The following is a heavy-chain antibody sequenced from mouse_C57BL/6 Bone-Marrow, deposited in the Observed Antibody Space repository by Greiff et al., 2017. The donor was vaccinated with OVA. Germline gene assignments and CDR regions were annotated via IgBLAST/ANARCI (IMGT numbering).Heavy chain of an antibody. Sequence: QVQLQQSGAELVRPGASVTLSCKASGYTFTDYEMHWVKQTPVHGLEWIGAFDPETGGTAYNQTLKGKAILTADQASSTAYSVLPSLTSEDSAVYYCTRPYYSNSPFAYWGQGTLVTVSA. CDR3: TRPYYSNSPFAY. CDR2: FDPETGGT. J-gene: IGHJ3*01. D-gene: IGHD2-5*01. V-gene: IGHV1-15*01. CDR1: GYTFTDYE.